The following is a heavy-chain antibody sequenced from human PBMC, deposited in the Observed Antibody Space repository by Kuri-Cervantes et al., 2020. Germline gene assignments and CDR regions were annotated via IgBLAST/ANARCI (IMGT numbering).Heavy chain of an antibody. Sequence: GGSLRLSCAASGFTFSDYYMNWVRQAPGKGLEWVAFIRYDGSNKYYADSVKGRFTISRDNSKNTLYLQMNSLRAEDTAVYYCAKDGEMAPDRHAFDIWGQGTMVTVSS. V-gene: IGHV3-30*02. CDR1: GFTFSDYY. CDR3: AKDGEMAPDRHAFDI. D-gene: IGHD5-24*01. J-gene: IGHJ3*02. CDR2: IRYDGSNK.